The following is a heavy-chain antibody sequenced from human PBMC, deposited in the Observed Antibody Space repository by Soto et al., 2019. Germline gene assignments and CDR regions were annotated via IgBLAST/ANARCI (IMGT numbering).Heavy chain of an antibody. V-gene: IGHV3-23*01. CDR2: ISGSGGIT. CDR1: GFTFSSYA. D-gene: IGHD3-22*01. CDR3: AKTPLIVVAYRMSYFDY. Sequence: GGSLRLSCAASGFTFSSYAMSWVRQAPGKGLEWVSAISGSGGITYYADSVKGRFTISRDNSKNTLYLQMNSLRAEDTAVYYCAKTPLIVVAYRMSYFDYWGQGTLVTVSS. J-gene: IGHJ4*02.